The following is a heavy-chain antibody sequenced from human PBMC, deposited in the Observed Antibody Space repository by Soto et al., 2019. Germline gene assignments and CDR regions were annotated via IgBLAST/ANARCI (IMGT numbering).Heavy chain of an antibody. CDR3: ARAGGSSSWYVVY. V-gene: IGHV3-11*01. Sequence: GGSLRLSCAASGFTFIDYYMSSIRQAPGKGLEWVSYISSSGSTIYYADSVKGRFTISRDNAKNSLYLQMNSLRAEDTAVYYCARAGGSSSWYVVYWGQGTLVTVSS. D-gene: IGHD6-13*01. CDR2: ISSSGSTI. CDR1: GFTFIDYY. J-gene: IGHJ4*02.